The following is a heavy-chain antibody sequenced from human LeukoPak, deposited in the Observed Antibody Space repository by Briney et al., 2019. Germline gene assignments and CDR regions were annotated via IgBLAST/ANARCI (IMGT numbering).Heavy chain of an antibody. D-gene: IGHD2-8*01. CDR1: GGSISSYH. CDR2: MSHSGST. CDR3: ARRPTNYVFDY. Sequence: SETLSLTCTVSGGSISSYHWSWIRQPPGKGLEWIGYMSHSGSTNYNPSLRRRVTISLDKSKNQFSLRLSSVTAADTAVYFCARRPTNYVFDYWGQGTLVTVSS. V-gene: IGHV4-59*08. J-gene: IGHJ4*02.